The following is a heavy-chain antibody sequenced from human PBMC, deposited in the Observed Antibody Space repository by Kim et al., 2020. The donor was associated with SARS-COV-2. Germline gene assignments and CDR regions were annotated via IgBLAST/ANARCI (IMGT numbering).Heavy chain of an antibody. D-gene: IGHD6-25*01. CDR2: SSSSSYI. Sequence: SSSSSYISYADSVKGRVTISRDNAKNSLYLQMNSLRAEDTAVYYCARVVSAWGQGTLVTVSS. CDR3: ARVVSA. J-gene: IGHJ5*02. V-gene: IGHV3-21*01.